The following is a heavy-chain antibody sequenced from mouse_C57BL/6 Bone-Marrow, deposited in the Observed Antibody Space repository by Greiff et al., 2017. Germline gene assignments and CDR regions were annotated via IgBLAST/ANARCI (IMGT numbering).Heavy chain of an antibody. CDR1: GYTFTSYW. Sequence: QVQLQQSGAELVKPGASVKLSCKASGYTFTSYWMQWVKQRPGQGLEWIGEIDPSDSYTNYNQKFKGKATLTVDTSSSTAYMQLSSLTSEDSAVYYCAKDYDGGYFDVWGTGTTVTVSS. CDR2: IDPSDSYT. CDR3: AKDYDGGYFDV. J-gene: IGHJ1*03. D-gene: IGHD2-4*01. V-gene: IGHV1-50*01.